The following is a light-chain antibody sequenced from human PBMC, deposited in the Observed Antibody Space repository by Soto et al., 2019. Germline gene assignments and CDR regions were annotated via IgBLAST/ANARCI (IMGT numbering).Light chain of an antibody. V-gene: IGLV1-51*01. CDR2: DND. CDR3: GTWDSRLSAVV. Sequence: QSVLTQPASVSAAPGQKVTISCSGSSSNMGNNFVSWYQQLPGTAPKLLIYDNDIRPSGIPDRFSGSKSGTSATLGITGLQTGDEADYYCGTWDSRLSAVVFGGGTKVTVL. CDR1: SSNMGNNF. J-gene: IGLJ2*01.